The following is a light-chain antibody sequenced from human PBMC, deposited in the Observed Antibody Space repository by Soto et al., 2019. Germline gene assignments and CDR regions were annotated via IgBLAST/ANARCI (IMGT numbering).Light chain of an antibody. J-gene: IGLJ2*01. CDR1: SSDVGGYNY. CDR3: CSYAGSSWV. V-gene: IGLV2-11*01. Sequence: QSALTQPRSVSGSPGQSVTISCTGTSSDVGGYNYVSWYQQHPGKAPKLMIYDVSKRPSGVPDRFSGSKSGNTASLTISGLQAEDEADYYCCSYAGSSWVFGGGTKLTLL. CDR2: DVS.